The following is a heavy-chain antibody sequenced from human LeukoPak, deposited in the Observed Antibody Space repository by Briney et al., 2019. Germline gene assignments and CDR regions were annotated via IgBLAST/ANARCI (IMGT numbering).Heavy chain of an antibody. Sequence: GGSLRLSCAASGFTFSDAWMHWVRQAPGKGLEWVGLIKRRTDGGTSNYAAPVKGRFAISRDDSEDTLFLQMDSLKSEDTGVYYCTTGYTSASHDAYWGQGTLVTVSS. CDR3: TTGYTSASHDAY. D-gene: IGHD2-15*01. CDR2: IKRRTDGGTS. J-gene: IGHJ4*02. CDR1: GFTFSDAW. V-gene: IGHV3-15*07.